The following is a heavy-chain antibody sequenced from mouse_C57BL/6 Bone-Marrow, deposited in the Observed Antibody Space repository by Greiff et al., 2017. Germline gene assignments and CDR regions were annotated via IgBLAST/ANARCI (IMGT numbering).Heavy chain of an antibody. CDR3: ARSTTVVGRFAY. V-gene: IGHV1-64*01. CDR1: GYTFTSYW. J-gene: IGHJ3*01. Sequence: VQLQQPGAELVKPGASVKLSCKASGYTFTSYWMHWVKQRPGQGLEWIGMIHPNSGSTNYNEKFKSKATQTVDKSSSTAYMQLSSLTSEDSAVYYCARSTTVVGRFAYWGQGTLVTVSA. D-gene: IGHD1-1*01. CDR2: IHPNSGST.